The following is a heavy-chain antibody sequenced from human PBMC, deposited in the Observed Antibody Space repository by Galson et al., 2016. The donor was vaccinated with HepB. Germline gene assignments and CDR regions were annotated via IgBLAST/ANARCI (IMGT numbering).Heavy chain of an antibody. CDR1: GGSISSGSYY. J-gene: IGHJ4*02. CDR2: IYTSGST. V-gene: IGHV4-61*02. D-gene: IGHD6-19*01. Sequence: CTVSGGSISSGSYYWSRIRQPAGKGLEWIGRIYTSGSTNYNPSLKSRVTISVDTSKNQFSLELSSVTAADTAVYDCARILRAGTVDYWGQGTLVTVSS. CDR3: ARILRAGTVDY.